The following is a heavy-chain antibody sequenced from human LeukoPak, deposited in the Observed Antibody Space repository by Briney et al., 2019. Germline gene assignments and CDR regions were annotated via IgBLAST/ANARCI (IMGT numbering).Heavy chain of an antibody. CDR1: GFTFSSYE. D-gene: IGHD4-17*01. Sequence: PGGSLRLSCAASGFTFSSYEMNWVRQAPGMGLVWVSHITSGGGTIYYADSVKGRFTISRDNAKRSLYLQMNSLRAEDTAVYYCARRDGESRYYSDYWGQGTLVTISS. CDR2: ITSGGGTI. CDR3: ARRDGESRYYSDY. V-gene: IGHV3-48*03. J-gene: IGHJ4*02.